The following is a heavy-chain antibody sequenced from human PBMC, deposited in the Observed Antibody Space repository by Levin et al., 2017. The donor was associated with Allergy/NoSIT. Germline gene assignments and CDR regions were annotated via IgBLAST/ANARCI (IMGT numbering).Heavy chain of an antibody. Sequence: GGSLRLSCAASGFTFSSYGMHWVRQAPGKGLEWVAVIWYDGSNKYYADSVKGRFTISRDNSKNTLYLQMNSLRAEDTAVYYCARDLARLANSGSYYGGFDYWGQGTLVTVSS. V-gene: IGHV3-33*01. CDR3: ARDLARLANSGSYYGGFDY. D-gene: IGHD1-26*01. J-gene: IGHJ4*02. CDR1: GFTFSSYG. CDR2: IWYDGSNK.